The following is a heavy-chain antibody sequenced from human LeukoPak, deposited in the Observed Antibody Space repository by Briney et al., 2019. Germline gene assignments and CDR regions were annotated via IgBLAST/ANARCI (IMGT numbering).Heavy chain of an antibody. CDR1: GFTFSNYG. CDR3: AREKYYYDSSGYYEVYYYYGMDV. D-gene: IGHD3-22*01. J-gene: IGHJ6*02. CDR2: IWSDGSNK. Sequence: GRSLRLSCAASGFTFSNYGIHWVRQAPGKGLEWVAIIWSDGSNKYYADSVKGRFTISRDNSKNTLYLQMNSLRAEDTAVYYCAREKYYYDSSGYYEVYYYYGMDVWGQGTTVTVSS. V-gene: IGHV3-33*01.